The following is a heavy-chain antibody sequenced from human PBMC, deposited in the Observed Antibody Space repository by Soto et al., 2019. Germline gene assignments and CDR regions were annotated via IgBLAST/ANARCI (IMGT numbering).Heavy chain of an antibody. D-gene: IGHD3-22*01. CDR2: IYYSGST. J-gene: IGHJ4*02. Sequence: PSETLSLTCAVSCGSISSGGYSWGWVRQPPGKGLEWIGYIYYSGSTYYNPSLKSRVTISVDTSKNQFSLKLSSVTAADTAFYYCASTYYNASSGPFDYWGQGTLVTVSS. CDR3: ASTYYNASSGPFDY. CDR1: CGSISSGGYS. V-gene: IGHV4-31*11.